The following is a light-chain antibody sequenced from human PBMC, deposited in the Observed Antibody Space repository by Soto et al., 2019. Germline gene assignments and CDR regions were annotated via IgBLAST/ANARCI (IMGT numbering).Light chain of an antibody. Sequence: EIVLTQSPATLSLSPGERATLSCMASQSVSSYLAWYQQKPGQAPRLLIYGASSRATGIPDRFSGSGSGTDFTLTISRLEPEDFAVYYCQQYGSSPKTFGQGTKVDNK. J-gene: IGKJ1*01. CDR1: QSVSSY. V-gene: IGKV3-20*01. CDR3: QQYGSSPKT. CDR2: GAS.